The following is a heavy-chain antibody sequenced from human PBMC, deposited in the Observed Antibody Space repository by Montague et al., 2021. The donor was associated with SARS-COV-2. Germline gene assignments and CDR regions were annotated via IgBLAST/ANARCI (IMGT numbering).Heavy chain of an antibody. Sequence: LSLSLAASGFTFSSYSMNWVRQAPGKGLEWVSSISSSSSYIYYADSVKGRFTISRDNAKNSLYLQMNSLRAEDTAVYFCARERTVVIITGYYYYGVDVWGQGTTVTVSS. D-gene: IGHD3-10*01. J-gene: IGHJ6*02. CDR1: GFTFSSYS. V-gene: IGHV3-21*01. CDR2: ISSSSSYI. CDR3: ARERTVVIITGYYYYGVDV.